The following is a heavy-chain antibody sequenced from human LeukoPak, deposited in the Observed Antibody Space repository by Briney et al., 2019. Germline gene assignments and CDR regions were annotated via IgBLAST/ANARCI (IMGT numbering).Heavy chain of an antibody. CDR1: GFTFSNYG. CDR2: LSSSGGST. V-gene: IGHV3-23*01. CDR3: ARDLGSYSSGWYMGFDY. Sequence: GGTLRLSCAASGFTFSNYGMNWVRQAPGKGLEWVSALSSSGGSTYYADSVKGRFTISRDNAKNSLYLQMNSLRAEDTAIYYCARDLGSYSSGWYMGFDYWGQGTLVTVSS. D-gene: IGHD6-19*01. J-gene: IGHJ4*02.